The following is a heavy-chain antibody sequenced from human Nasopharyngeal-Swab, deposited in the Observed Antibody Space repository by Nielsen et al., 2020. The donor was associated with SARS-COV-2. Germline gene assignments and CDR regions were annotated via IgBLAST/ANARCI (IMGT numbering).Heavy chain of an antibody. CDR2: ISGSGDTT. Sequence: GGSLRLPCAPSGFTFSSFAMSWAPQAPGKGLEWVSIISGSGDTTYYAHSVKDRFTISRDNSKNTLYLQTNSLRVEDTAVFYCARAPYLRGLDVWGQGTTVTVSS. D-gene: IGHD2-21*01. CDR1: GFTFSSFA. V-gene: IGHV3-23*01. CDR3: ARAPYLRGLDV. J-gene: IGHJ6*02.